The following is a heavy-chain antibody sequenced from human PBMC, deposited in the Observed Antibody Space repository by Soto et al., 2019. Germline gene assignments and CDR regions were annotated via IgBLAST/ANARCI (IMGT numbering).Heavy chain of an antibody. J-gene: IGHJ5*02. CDR3: ARVAVAGAMDSCWFDP. V-gene: IGHV3-64*01. CDR1: GFTFSTYS. CDR2: ISSNGGST. D-gene: IGHD6-19*01. Sequence: GGSLRLSCAASGFTFSTYSMLWVRQAPGKGLEYVSAISSNGGSTSYANSVKGRFTISRDNSKNTLYLQMGSLGAEDMAVYYCARVAVAGAMDSCWFDPWGQGTLVTVSS.